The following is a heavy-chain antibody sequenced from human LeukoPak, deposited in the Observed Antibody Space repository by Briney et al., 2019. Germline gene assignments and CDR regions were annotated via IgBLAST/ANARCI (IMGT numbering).Heavy chain of an antibody. V-gene: IGHV3-21*01. Sequence: GGSLRLSCAASGFTFSSYSMNWVRQAPGKGLEWVSSISSSSSYIYYADSVKGRFTISRDNAKNSLYLQTNSLRAEDTAVYYCARGGIVVVDFDYWGQGTLVTVSS. CDR3: ARGGIVVVDFDY. CDR1: GFTFSSYS. D-gene: IGHD3-22*01. J-gene: IGHJ4*02. CDR2: ISSSSSYI.